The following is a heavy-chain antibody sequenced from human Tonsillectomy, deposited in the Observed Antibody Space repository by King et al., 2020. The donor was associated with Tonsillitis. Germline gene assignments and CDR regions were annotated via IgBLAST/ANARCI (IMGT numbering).Heavy chain of an antibody. Sequence: TLKESGPTLVKPTQTLTLTCTFSGFSLSTSGVGVGWIRQPPGKALEWLALIYWNDDKRYRPSLKRRLTITKDTSKNQVVLTMTNMDPVDTATYYCAHSLDYYVSEPFNYWGQGTLVTVSS. CDR1: GFSLSTSGVG. CDR2: IYWNDDK. CDR3: AHSLDYYVSEPFNY. J-gene: IGHJ4*02. D-gene: IGHD3-10*01. V-gene: IGHV2-5*01.